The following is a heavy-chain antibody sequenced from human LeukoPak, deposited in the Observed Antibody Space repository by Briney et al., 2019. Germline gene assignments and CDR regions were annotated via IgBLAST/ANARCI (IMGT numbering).Heavy chain of an antibody. CDR1: GGAIGASAYS. CDR2: IHDSGKT. CDR3: ARDYLGGSTGWYHDAFDV. Sequence: SETLSLTCNVSGGAIGASAYSWAWVRQLPGKGLEWIGSIHDSGKTYYKSSLQSRVTISLDTPKKQVSLRLSSVTAADTAVYYCARDYLGGSTGWYHDAFDVWGQGTVVAVSS. D-gene: IGHD6-19*01. V-gene: IGHV4-39*07. J-gene: IGHJ3*01.